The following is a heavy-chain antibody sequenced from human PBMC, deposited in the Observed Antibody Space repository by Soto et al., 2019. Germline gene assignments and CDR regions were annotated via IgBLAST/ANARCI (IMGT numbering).Heavy chain of an antibody. Sequence: EVQLLESGGGLVQPGGSLRRSCAASGFTFSSFSLSWVRQAPGKGLVWVSGISGLGGSIYYADSVKGRFTISRDNSKNTLYLQMNSLRAEDTAVYYCSKSNGDTWERYFFDFWGQGTLVTVSS. V-gene: IGHV3-23*01. CDR3: SKSNGDTWERYFFDF. J-gene: IGHJ4*02. CDR2: ISGLGGSI. D-gene: IGHD1-26*01. CDR1: GFTFSSFS.